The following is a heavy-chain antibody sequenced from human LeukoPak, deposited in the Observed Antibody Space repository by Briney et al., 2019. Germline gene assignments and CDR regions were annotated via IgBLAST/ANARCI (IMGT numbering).Heavy chain of an antibody. V-gene: IGHV3-66*01. D-gene: IGHD4-17*01. CDR2: IYSGGST. CDR3: ARDGSGNGDYFGVGQPYYYYYGMDV. Sequence: GGSLRLSCAASGFTVSSNYLSWVRQAPGKGLEWVSVIYSGGSTYYADSVKGRFTISRDNSMNTLYLHMNSLRAEDTAVYYCARDGSGNGDYFGVGQPYYYYYGMDVWGQGTTVTVSS. J-gene: IGHJ6*02. CDR1: GFTVSSNY.